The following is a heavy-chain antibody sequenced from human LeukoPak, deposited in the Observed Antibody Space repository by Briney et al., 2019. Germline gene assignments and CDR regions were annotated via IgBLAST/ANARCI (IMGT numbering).Heavy chain of an antibody. V-gene: IGHV3-21*01. J-gene: IGHJ5*02. CDR3: ARDREVELFSDNCFDP. D-gene: IGHD3-10*01. Sequence: GGSLRLSCAASGFTFSTYSTNWVRQAPGKGLEWVSSISSSSSYIYYADSVKGRFTISRDNAKNSLYLQMNSLRAEDTAVYYCARDREVELFSDNCFDPWGQGTLVTVSS. CDR1: GFTFSTYS. CDR2: ISSSSSYI.